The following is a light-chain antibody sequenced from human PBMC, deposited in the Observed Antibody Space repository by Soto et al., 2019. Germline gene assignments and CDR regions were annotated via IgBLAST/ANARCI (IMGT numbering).Light chain of an antibody. J-gene: IGLJ3*02. CDR3: TSYVGNDIWV. CDR1: SSDVGAYKY. CDR2: EVT. V-gene: IGLV2-8*01. Sequence: QSALTQPPSASGSPGQSVTISCTGTSSDVGAYKYVSWYQQYPGKAPKLMIYEVTTRPSGVPDRFSGSKSGNTASLTVSGLQAEDEAEYYCTSYVGNDIWVFGGGTKLTVL.